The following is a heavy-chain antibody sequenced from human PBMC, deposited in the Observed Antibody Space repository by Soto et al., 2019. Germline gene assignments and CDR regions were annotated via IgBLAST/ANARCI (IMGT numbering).Heavy chain of an antibody. CDR3: ARDTAMVYYYFGMDV. J-gene: IGHJ6*02. CDR2: ISYDGSNK. D-gene: IGHD5-18*01. CDR1: GFTFSSYA. Sequence: GGSLRLSGAASGFTFSSYAMHWVRQAPGKGLEWVAVISYDGSNKYYADSVKGRFTISRDNSKNTLYLQMNSLRAEDTAVYYCARDTAMVYYYFGMDVWGQGVTVTVSS. V-gene: IGHV3-30-3*01.